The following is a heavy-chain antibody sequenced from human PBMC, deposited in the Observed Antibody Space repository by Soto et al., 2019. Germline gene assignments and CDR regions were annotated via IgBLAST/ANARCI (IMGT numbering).Heavy chain of an antibody. V-gene: IGHV3-74*01. J-gene: IGHJ4*02. CDR3: ARGGWLRGDFDY. D-gene: IGHD5-12*01. CDR1: GFTFSDSW. CDR2: VAPDGTGA. Sequence: EVQLVESGGGLVQPGGSLRLSCAASGFTFSDSWMHWVRQVPGKGLVWVSRVAPDGTGADYADSVKGRFTISRDNAKNSLYLQMNSLRAEDTAVYYCARGGWLRGDFDYWGQGTLVTVSS.